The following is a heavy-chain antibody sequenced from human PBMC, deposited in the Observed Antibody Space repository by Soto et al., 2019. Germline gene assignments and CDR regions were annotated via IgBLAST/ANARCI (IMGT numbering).Heavy chain of an antibody. J-gene: IGHJ4*02. D-gene: IGHD6-13*01. CDR3: AKGVWSSSSKGIFDY. V-gene: IGHV3-30*18. Sequence: QVQLVESGGGVVQPGRSLRLSCAASGFTFSSYGMHWVRQAPGKGLEWVAVISYDGSNKYYADSVKGRFTISRDNSKNTLYLQMNSLRAEDTAVYYCAKGVWSSSSKGIFDYWGQGTLVTVSS. CDR1: GFTFSSYG. CDR2: ISYDGSNK.